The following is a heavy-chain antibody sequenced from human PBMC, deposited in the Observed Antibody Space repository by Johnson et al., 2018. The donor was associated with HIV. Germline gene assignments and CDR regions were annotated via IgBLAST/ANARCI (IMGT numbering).Heavy chain of an antibody. V-gene: IGHV3-9*01. Sequence: VQLVESGGGVVQPGRSLRLSCAASGFTFSSYAMHWVRQAPAKGLEWVSGISWNSGSIGYADSVKGRFTISRDNAKNSLYLQMNSLRAEDTAVYYCAKDRGTDDAFDIWGQGTMVTVSS. CDR3: AKDRGTDDAFDI. J-gene: IGHJ3*02. CDR1: GFTFSSYA. D-gene: IGHD3-16*01. CDR2: ISWNSGSI.